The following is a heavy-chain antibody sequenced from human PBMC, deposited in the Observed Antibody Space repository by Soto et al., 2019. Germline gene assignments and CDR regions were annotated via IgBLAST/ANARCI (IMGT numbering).Heavy chain of an antibody. CDR2: IFWDGDR. J-gene: IGHJ5*02. V-gene: IGHV2-5*02. D-gene: IGHD1-26*01. CDR1: GFSLTTSGVG. CDR3: MRERNGFGP. Sequence: QMTLKESGPTLVKPTQTLTLTCTFSGFSLTTSGVGVGGVRQPPGKALEWLAVIFWDGDRRFSPPLESRLSITRDTSINRVVLTLTDVDHVDTATYYCMRERNGFGPWGPGIPVTVSS.